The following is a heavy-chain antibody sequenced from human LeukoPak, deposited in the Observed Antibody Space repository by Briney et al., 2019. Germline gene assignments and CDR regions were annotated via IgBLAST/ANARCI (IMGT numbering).Heavy chain of an antibody. Sequence: PSETLSLTCTVSGGSISSSSYYWGWIRQPPGNGLEWIGSIYYSGSTYYNPSLKSRVTISVDTSKNQFSLKLSSVTAADTAVYYCARDHRPKYYYDSSGPGWGQGTLVTVSS. J-gene: IGHJ4*02. CDR3: ARDHRPKYYYDSSGPG. CDR2: IYYSGST. D-gene: IGHD3-22*01. V-gene: IGHV4-39*07. CDR1: GGSISSSSYY.